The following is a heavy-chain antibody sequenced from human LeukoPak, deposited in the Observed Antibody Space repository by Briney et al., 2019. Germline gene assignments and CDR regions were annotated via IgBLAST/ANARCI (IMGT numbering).Heavy chain of an antibody. V-gene: IGHV3-23*01. D-gene: IGHD4-11*01. CDR1: AITFSTYA. CDR3: ARSPPLTTVIDDYYYMDV. CDR2: ISGGAGST. Sequence: GGSLRLSCAASAITFSTYAMSWVRQAPGKGLECVSVISGGAGSTYYADSVKGRFTISRDNAKNSLYLQMNSLRAEDTAVYYCARSPPLTTVIDDYYYMDVWGKGTTVTVSS. J-gene: IGHJ6*03.